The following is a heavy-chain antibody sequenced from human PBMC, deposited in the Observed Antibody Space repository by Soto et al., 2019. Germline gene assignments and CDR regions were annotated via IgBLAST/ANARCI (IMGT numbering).Heavy chain of an antibody. CDR2: VGGSDSDT. J-gene: IGHJ3*02. Sequence: EVQLLESGGGLVQPGGSLEISCGASGFRFSNYAMSWVRQAPGKGPEWVSSVGGSDSDTDYADSVKGRFTISRDNSKNTLYLQMNSPRAEDKAIYFGAKDFIPMNGVYDAFHIWGQGTTVPVSS. D-gene: IGHD2-8*01. CDR3: AKDFIPMNGVYDAFHI. CDR1: GFRFSNYA. V-gene: IGHV3-23*01.